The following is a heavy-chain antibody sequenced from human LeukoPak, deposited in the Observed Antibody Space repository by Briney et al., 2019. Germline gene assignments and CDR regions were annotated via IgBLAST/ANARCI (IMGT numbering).Heavy chain of an antibody. CDR1: GGSISSYY. CDR2: IYYSGST. CDR3: ARVSMVRGVISYDY. Sequence: SSETLSLTCTVSGGSISSYYWSWIRQPPGKGLEWIGYIYYSGSTNYNPSLKSRVTISVDTSKNQFSLKLSSVTAADTAVYYCARVSMVRGVISYDYWGQGTLVTVSS. J-gene: IGHJ4*02. D-gene: IGHD3-10*01. V-gene: IGHV4-59*01.